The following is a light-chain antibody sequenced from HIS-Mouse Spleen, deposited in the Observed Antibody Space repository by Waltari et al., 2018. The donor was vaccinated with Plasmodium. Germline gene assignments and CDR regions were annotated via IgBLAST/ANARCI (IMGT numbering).Light chain of an antibody. CDR1: PSVSSSY. CDR3: QQYGSSPYT. V-gene: IGKV3-20*01. J-gene: IGKJ2*01. Sequence: EIVLTQSPGTLSLSPGERATLSCRASPSVSSSYLAWYQQKPGQAPRRLIYGASSRATGIPDRFSGSGSGTDFTLTISRLEPEDFAVYYCQQYGSSPYTFGQGTKLEIK. CDR2: GAS.